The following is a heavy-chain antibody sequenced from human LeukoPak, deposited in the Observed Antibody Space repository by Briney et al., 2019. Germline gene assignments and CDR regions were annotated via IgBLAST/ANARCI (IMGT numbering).Heavy chain of an antibody. J-gene: IGHJ5*02. Sequence: PSETLSLTCTVSGGSISSGSYYWSWIRQPAGKGLEWIGRIYTSGSTNYNPSLKSRVTISVDTSKNQFSLKLSSVTAADTAVYYCARDKYDFWSGYYQDWGFDPWGQGTLVTVSS. CDR1: GGSISSGSYY. V-gene: IGHV4-61*02. D-gene: IGHD3-3*01. CDR2: IYTSGST. CDR3: ARDKYDFWSGYYQDWGFDP.